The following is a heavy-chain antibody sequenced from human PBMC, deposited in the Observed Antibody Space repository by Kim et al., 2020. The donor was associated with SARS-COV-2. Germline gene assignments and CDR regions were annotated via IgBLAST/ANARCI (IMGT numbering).Heavy chain of an antibody. J-gene: IGHJ3*02. D-gene: IGHD2-15*01. Sequence: YDTPALTTQVTISVDTSKNQFSLKLSPVTAADTAVYSCAGLGYLGFAFDIWGQGTMVTVSS. CDR3: AGLGYLGFAFDI. V-gene: IGHV4-39*01.